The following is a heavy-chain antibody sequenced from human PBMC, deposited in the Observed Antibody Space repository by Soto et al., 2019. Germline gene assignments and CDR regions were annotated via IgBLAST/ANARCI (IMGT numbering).Heavy chain of an antibody. CDR2: IYYSGST. V-gene: IGHV4-39*01. J-gene: IGHJ6*02. D-gene: IGHD3-22*01. CDR1: EGSSGSSSDY. CDR3: AGGDYYHSSGYYFYFSTMAV. Sequence: TMSETCSVSEGSSGSSSDYRGRNSQPPGKGLEWIGSIYYSGSTYYNPSLKSRATISVDTSKNQFSLKLSSVTAADTAVYYCAGGDYYHSSGYYFYFSTMAVWGQGTTVTVSS.